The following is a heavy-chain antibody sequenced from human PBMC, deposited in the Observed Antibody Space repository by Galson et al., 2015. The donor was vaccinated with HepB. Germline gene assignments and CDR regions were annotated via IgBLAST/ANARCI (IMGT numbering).Heavy chain of an antibody. CDR3: TRLYSRDPLDS. D-gene: IGHD6-25*01. CDR2: IYYGGST. V-gene: IGHV4-39*01. CDR1: SVSVTTNPGHH. Sequence: SETLSLTCTVSSVSVTTNPGHHWDWIRQPPGKGLEWIGSIYYGGSTFYNPPLQSRVTISIDTSKNQFSLKLSSVTAADTAVYYCTRLYSRDPLDSWGQGTLVTVSS. J-gene: IGHJ4*02.